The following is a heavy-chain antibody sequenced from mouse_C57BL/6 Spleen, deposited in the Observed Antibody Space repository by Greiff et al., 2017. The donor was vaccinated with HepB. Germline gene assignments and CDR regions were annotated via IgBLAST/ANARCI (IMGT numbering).Heavy chain of an antibody. CDR1: GYTFTSYW. V-gene: IGHV1-64*01. J-gene: IGHJ3*01. CDR2: IHPNSGST. Sequence: QVQLQQPGAELVKPGASVKLSCKASGYTFTSYWMHWVKQRPGQGLEWIGMIHPNSGSTNYNEKFKSKATLTIDKSSSTAYMQLSSLTSEDSAVYYCDRRGSYYSNYVWFAYWGQGTLVTVSA. D-gene: IGHD2-5*01. CDR3: DRRGSYYSNYVWFAY.